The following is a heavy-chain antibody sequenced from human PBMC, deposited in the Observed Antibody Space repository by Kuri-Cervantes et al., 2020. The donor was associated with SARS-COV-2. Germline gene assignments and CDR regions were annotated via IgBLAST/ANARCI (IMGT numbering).Heavy chain of an antibody. V-gene: IGHV3-30*04. Sequence: GGSLRLSCAASGFTFSSYAMHWVRQAPGKGLEWVAVISYDGSNKYYADSVKGRFTISRDNSKNTLYLQMNSLRAEDTAVYYCARDGQDGVNWNYVIYYYMDVWGKGTTVTVSS. CDR1: GFTFSSYA. D-gene: IGHD1-7*01. CDR2: ISYDGSNK. J-gene: IGHJ6*03. CDR3: ARDGQDGVNWNYVIYYYMDV.